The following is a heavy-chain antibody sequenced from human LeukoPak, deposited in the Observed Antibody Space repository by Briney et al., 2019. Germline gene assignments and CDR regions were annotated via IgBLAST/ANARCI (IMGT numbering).Heavy chain of an antibody. CDR3: ARLSEDCSSTSCYYWFDP. J-gene: IGHJ5*02. CDR1: GGSISSGGYY. CDR2: IYYSGST. D-gene: IGHD2-2*01. V-gene: IGHV4-31*03. Sequence: PSETLSLTCTVSGGSISSGGYYWSWIRQHPGKGLEWIGYIYYSGSTYYNPSLKSRVTISVDTSKNQFSLKLSSVTAADTAVYYCARLSEDCSSTSCYYWFDPWGQGTLVTVSS.